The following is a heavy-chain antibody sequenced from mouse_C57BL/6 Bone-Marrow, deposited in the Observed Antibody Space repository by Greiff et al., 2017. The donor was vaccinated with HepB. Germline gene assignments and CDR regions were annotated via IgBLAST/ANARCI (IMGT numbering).Heavy chain of an antibody. CDR1: GYTFTDHT. CDR2: IYPRDGST. CDR3: ASGDYDYDEGGGDFDY. J-gene: IGHJ2*01. Sequence: QVQLQQSDAELVKPGASVKISCKVSGYTFTDHTIHWMKQRPEQGLEWIGYIYPRDGSTKYNEKFKGKATLTADKSSSTAYMQLNSLTSEDSAVYFCASGDYDYDEGGGDFDYWGQGTTLTVSS. V-gene: IGHV1-78*01. D-gene: IGHD2-4*01.